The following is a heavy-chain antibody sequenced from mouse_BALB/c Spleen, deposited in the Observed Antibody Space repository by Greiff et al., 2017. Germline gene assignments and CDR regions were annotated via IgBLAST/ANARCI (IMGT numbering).Heavy chain of an antibody. J-gene: IGHJ3*01. CDR3: TIGVRLAWFAD. Sequence: VQLQQSGAELVRPGASVKLSCKASGYTFTSYWMHWVKLRPGQGFEWIGEINPSDGGTNYNEKFKRKATLTVDKSSSTAYMQLSSLTSEDSAVYDCTIGVRLAWFADWGQGTLVTVSA. CDR2: INPSDGGT. CDR1: GYTFTSYW. V-gene: IGHV1S16*01. D-gene: IGHD2-14*01.